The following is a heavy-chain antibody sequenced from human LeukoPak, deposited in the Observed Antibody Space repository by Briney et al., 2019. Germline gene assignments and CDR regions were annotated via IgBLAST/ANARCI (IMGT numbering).Heavy chain of an antibody. D-gene: IGHD3-22*01. CDR1: GYTFTSYG. J-gene: IGHJ3*02. CDR3: ARVRVYDSSGYYGAFDI. V-gene: IGHV1-18*01. CDR2: ISAYNGNT. Sequence: ASVKVSCKASGYTFTSYGISWVRQAPGQGLEWMGWISAYNGNTNYAQELQGRVTMTTDTSTSTAYMELRSLRSDDTAVYYCARVRVYDSSGYYGAFDIWGQGTMVTVSS.